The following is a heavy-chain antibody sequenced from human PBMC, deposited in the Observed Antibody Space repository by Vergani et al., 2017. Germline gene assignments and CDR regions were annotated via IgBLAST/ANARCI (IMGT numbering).Heavy chain of an antibody. CDR1: GRTFRSYA. D-gene: IGHD3-10*01. J-gene: IGHJ4*02. Sequence: QVQLVQSGAEVKKPGSSVKVSCKASGRTFRSYAISWVRQAPGQGLEWMGGIIPIFDTANYAQNFQGRVTMTADESTSTAYMELSSLRSEDTAVYYCARGRPLRGPPAYWGQGTLVTVSS. CDR3: ARGRPLRGPPAY. CDR2: IIPIFDTA. V-gene: IGHV1-69*01.